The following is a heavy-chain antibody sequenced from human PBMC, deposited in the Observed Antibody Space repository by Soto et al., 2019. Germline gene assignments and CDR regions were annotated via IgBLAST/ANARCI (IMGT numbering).Heavy chain of an antibody. CDR3: ARVSCYYDSSGYAVAWFER. CDR2: IYRSGTT. CDR1: GGSVSSDSHY. Sequence: QVQLQESGPGLVKPSEPLSLTCSVSGGSVSSDSHYWSWIRQPPGKVLEWIGYIYRSGTTKYNPSLKSPVNILVDTSKNPFYLQLSLVHAADTAMYYCARVSCYYDSSGYAVAWFERWGQGTRVTVSS. J-gene: IGHJ5*02. V-gene: IGHV4-61*01. D-gene: IGHD3-22*01.